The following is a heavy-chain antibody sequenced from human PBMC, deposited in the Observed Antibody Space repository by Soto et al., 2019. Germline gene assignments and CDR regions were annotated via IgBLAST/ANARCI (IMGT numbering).Heavy chain of an antibody. CDR2: IYTDGTT. CDR1: GGSISSYF. J-gene: IGHJ5*02. CDR3: AREGTSWMYNWFDP. V-gene: IGHV4-4*07. Sequence: QVQLQESGPGLVKPSETLSLTCTVSGGSISSYFWSWIRQPAGKGLEWIGRIYTDGTTNYSPSLKSRVTMSVDTSKSQFSLKLSSVTAADTAVYYCAREGTSWMYNWFDPWGQGTLVTVSS. D-gene: IGHD2-2*01.